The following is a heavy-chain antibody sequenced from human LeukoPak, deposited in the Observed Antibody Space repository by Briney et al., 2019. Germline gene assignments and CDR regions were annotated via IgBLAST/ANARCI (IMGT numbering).Heavy chain of an antibody. Sequence: SQTLSLTCTVSGGSISSGSYYWSWIRQPAGKGLEWIGRIYTSGSTNYNPSLKSRVTISVDTSKNQFSLKLSSVTAADTAVYYCARSVIAAAGKGPTSYYYMDVWGKGTTVTVSS. J-gene: IGHJ6*03. V-gene: IGHV4-61*02. CDR1: GGSISSGSYY. D-gene: IGHD6-13*01. CDR3: ARSVIAAAGKGPTSYYYMDV. CDR2: IYTSGST.